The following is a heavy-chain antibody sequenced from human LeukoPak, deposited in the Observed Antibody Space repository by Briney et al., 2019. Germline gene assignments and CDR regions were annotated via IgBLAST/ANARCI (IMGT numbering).Heavy chain of an antibody. CDR3: ARSPPRYDRAFYYYYGMDV. Sequence: ASVRVSCKASGGTFSSYAISWVRQAPGQGLEWMGRIIPILGIANYAQKFQGRVTITADKSTSTAYMELSSLRSEDTAVYYCARSPPRYDRAFYYYYGMDVWGQGTTVTVSS. D-gene: IGHD3-22*01. CDR1: GGTFSSYA. CDR2: IIPILGIA. J-gene: IGHJ6*02. V-gene: IGHV1-69*04.